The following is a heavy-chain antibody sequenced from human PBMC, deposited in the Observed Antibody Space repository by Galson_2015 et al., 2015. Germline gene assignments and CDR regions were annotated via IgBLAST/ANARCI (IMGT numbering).Heavy chain of an antibody. CDR3: ARGSVIAAAGMVDY. V-gene: IGHV3-30-3*01. J-gene: IGHJ4*02. CDR1: GFTFSSYA. Sequence: SLRLSCAASGFTFSSYAMSWVRQAPGKGLEWVAVISYDGSNKYYADSVKGRFTISRDNSKNTLYLQMNSLRTEDTAVYYCARGSVIAAAGMVDYWGQGTLVTVSS. CDR2: ISYDGSNK. D-gene: IGHD6-13*01.